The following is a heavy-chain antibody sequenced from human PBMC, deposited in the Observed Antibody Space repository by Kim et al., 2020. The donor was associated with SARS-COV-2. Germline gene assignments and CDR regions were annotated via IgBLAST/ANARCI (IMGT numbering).Heavy chain of an antibody. CDR1: GGTFSSYA. CDR3: ARERGYYGSGSYYGMDV. Sequence: SVKVSCKASGGTFSSYAISWVRQAPGQGLEWMGGIIPIFGTANYAQKFQGRVTITADKSTSTAYMELSSLRSEDTAVYYCARERGYYGSGSYYGMDVWGQGTTVTVSS. J-gene: IGHJ6*02. V-gene: IGHV1-69*06. D-gene: IGHD3-10*01. CDR2: IIPIFGTA.